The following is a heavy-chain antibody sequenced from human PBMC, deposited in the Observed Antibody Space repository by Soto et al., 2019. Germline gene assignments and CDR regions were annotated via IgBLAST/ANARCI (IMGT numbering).Heavy chain of an antibody. D-gene: IGHD2-21*02. CDR1: GFTFSSYW. V-gene: IGHV3-74*01. J-gene: IGHJ4*02. Sequence: VQLVESGGGLVQPGGSLRLSCAASGFTFSSYWMHWVHQVPGKGLVWVSRINSDGSSTNYADSVKGRFTISRDNXXNTLYLQMNSLRAEDTAVYYCAIVYCGGDCSPFDYWGQGTLVTVSS. CDR2: INSDGSST. CDR3: AIVYCGGDCSPFDY.